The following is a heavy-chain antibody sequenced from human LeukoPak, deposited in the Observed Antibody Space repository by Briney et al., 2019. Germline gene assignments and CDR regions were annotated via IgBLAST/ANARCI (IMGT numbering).Heavy chain of an antibody. CDR3: ARGGGSGTYYLDY. D-gene: IGHD3-10*01. V-gene: IGHV3-21*06. CDR2: MSYSSSCI. J-gene: IGHJ4*02. CDR1: GFTFSSYS. Sequence: PGGSLRLSCAASGFTFSSYSMNWVRQAPGKGLEWVSSMSYSSSCIYYPDSLKGRFTISRDNAKNSLYLQMNSLRAEDTAVYYCARGGGSGTYYLDYWGQGTLVTVSS.